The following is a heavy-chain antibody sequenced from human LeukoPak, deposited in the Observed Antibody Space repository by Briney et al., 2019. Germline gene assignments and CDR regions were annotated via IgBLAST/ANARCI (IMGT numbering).Heavy chain of an antibody. Sequence: PGGSLRLSCAASGFTFDDYGMHWVRQAPGKGLEWVSGINWNGGRRDYADSVKGRFTISRDNAKNSLFLQMNSLRAEDTALYFCAKATTMATNFYYYYGMDVWGQGTMVIVSS. CDR1: GFTFDDYG. V-gene: IGHV3-9*01. D-gene: IGHD5-24*01. J-gene: IGHJ6*02. CDR3: AKATTMATNFYYYYGMDV. CDR2: INWNGGRR.